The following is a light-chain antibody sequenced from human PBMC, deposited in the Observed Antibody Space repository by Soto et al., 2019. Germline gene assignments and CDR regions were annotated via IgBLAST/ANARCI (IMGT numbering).Light chain of an antibody. J-gene: IGLJ3*02. V-gene: IGLV2-11*01. CDR1: SGDVGSYNY. Sequence: QSALTQPRSVSGSPGQSVTISCTGTSGDVGSYNYVSWYQHHPGKAPKLMIYDVNKRPSGVPDRFSGSKSGNTASLTISGLQAEDEADYYCQTWGSGTRVFGGGTKLTVL. CDR3: QTWGSGTRV. CDR2: DVN.